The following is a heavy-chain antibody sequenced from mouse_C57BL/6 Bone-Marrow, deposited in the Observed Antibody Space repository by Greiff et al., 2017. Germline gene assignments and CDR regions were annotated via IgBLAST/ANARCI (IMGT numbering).Heavy chain of an antibody. D-gene: IGHD3-2*02. CDR3: EREGMLSAWFAY. Sequence: QVQLQQPGAELVMPGASVKLSCKASGYTFTSYWMHWVKQRPGQGLEWIGEIDPSDSYTNYNQKFKGKSTLTVDKSSSTAYMQLSSLKSEDSAVDYCEREGMLSAWFAYWGQGTLVTVSA. CDR1: GYTFTSYW. J-gene: IGHJ3*01. V-gene: IGHV1-69*01. CDR2: IDPSDSYT.